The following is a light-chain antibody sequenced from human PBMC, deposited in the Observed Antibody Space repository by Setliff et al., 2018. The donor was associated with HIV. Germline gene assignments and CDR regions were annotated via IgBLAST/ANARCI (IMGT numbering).Light chain of an antibody. V-gene: IGLV2-8*01. CDR3: SSYADNNNVI. CDR1: SSDVGDYNF. J-gene: IGLJ2*01. Sequence: QSALTQPPSASGSPGQSVTISCTGTSSDVGDYNFVSWCQQHPGKAPKLLIYEVNTRPSGVPDRFSGSKSGNTASLTVSGLQAEDEADYYCSSYADNNNVIFGGGTKVTVL. CDR2: EVN.